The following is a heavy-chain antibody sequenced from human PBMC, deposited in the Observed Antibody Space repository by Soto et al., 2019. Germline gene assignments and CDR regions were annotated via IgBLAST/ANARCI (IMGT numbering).Heavy chain of an antibody. Sequence: QVQLVQSGAEVKKPGASVKVSCKASGYTFTSYAMHWVRQAPGQRLEWMGWINAGNGNTKYSQKFQGRVTITRDTSASTAYMELSSLRSEDTAVYYCARGVAARPGYYFDYWGQGTLVTVSS. CDR3: ARGVAARPGYYFDY. D-gene: IGHD6-6*01. J-gene: IGHJ4*02. CDR1: GYTFTSYA. V-gene: IGHV1-3*01. CDR2: INAGNGNT.